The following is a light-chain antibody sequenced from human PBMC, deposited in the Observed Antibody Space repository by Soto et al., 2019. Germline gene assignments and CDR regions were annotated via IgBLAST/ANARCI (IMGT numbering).Light chain of an antibody. CDR1: QSLLHSNGNIY. V-gene: IGKV2-28*01. CDR2: LGS. J-gene: IGKJ1*01. Sequence: DIVLTQSPLSLPVTPGEPASISCRSSQSLLHSNGNIYLDWYLQKPGQSPQLLLYLGSIRASGVPDRFSGSGSGKDFTLKITRVEAEDVGVYYCMQAVQAPRTFGQGTKVEIK. CDR3: MQAVQAPRT.